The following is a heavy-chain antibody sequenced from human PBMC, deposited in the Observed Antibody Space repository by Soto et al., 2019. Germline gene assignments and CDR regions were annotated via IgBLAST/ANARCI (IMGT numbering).Heavy chain of an antibody. CDR2: IYYSGST. J-gene: IGHJ4*02. D-gene: IGHD3-10*01. Sequence: QVQLQESGPGLVKPSQTLSLTCTVSGGSLSSGDYYWSWIRQPPGKGLEWIGYIYYSGSTYYNPSLKCRVTISVDTSKNHFSLKLSSVTAAATAVYYCARGVGGWFRPYFDYWGQGTLVTVSS. CDR3: ARGVGGWFRPYFDY. CDR1: GGSLSSGDYY. V-gene: IGHV4-30-4*01.